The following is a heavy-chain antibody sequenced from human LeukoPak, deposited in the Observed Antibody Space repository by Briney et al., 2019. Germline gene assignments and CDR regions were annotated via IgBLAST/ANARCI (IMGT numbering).Heavy chain of an antibody. V-gene: IGHV3-23*01. CDR3: AKGDDYGDLGRFDY. D-gene: IGHD4-17*01. Sequence: GGSLRLSCAASGFTFSSYAMSWVRQAPGKGLEWVSAISGSGGSTYYADSVKGRFTISRDNYKNTLYLQMNSLRAEDTAVYYCAKGDDYGDLGRFDYWGQGTLVTVSS. CDR1: GFTFSSYA. J-gene: IGHJ4*02. CDR2: ISGSGGST.